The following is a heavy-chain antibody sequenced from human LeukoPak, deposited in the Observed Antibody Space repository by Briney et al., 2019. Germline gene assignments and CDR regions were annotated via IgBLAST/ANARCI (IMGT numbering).Heavy chain of an antibody. D-gene: IGHD5-12*01. J-gene: IGHJ4*02. V-gene: IGHV3-23*01. CDR2: VRGSGSDT. CDR3: AKTSRRNSAYDSPFDS. CDR1: GFTFSTYA. Sequence: GGSLRLSCVVSGFTFSTYAMSWVRQAPGKGLEWVSAVRGSGSDTYYADSVKGRFTISRDNSKNTLYLQMNSMRAEDTAIYYCAKTSRRNSAYDSPFDSWGQGTLVTVSS.